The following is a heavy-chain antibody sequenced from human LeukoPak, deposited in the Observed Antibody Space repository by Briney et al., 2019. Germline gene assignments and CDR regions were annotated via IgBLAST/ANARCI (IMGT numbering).Heavy chain of an antibody. D-gene: IGHD6-19*01. Sequence: GGSLRLSCAASGFTVSSNYMSWVRQAPGKGLEWVSVIYSGGSTYYADSVKGRFTISRDNSKNTLYLQMNSLRAEDTAVYYCAKDQWLGDFDYWGQGTLVTVSS. CDR2: IYSGGST. CDR1: GFTVSSNY. J-gene: IGHJ4*02. V-gene: IGHV3-66*01. CDR3: AKDQWLGDFDY.